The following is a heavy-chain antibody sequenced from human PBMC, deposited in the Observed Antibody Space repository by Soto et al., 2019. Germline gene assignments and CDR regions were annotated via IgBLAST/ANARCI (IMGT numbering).Heavy chain of an antibody. J-gene: IGHJ4*02. CDR2: IYYGGST. CDR3: ARVARGRVVGATPPCFGY. V-gene: IGHV4-31*03. Sequence: SETLSLTCTVSGGSISSVIYYWSWIRQNPGKGLECIGHIYYGGSTYYNPSLKSRVSISVDTSKNQFSLKLTSVTAADTAVYYCARVARGRVVGATPPCFGYWGQGTLVTSPQ. D-gene: IGHD1-26*01. CDR1: GGSISSVIYY.